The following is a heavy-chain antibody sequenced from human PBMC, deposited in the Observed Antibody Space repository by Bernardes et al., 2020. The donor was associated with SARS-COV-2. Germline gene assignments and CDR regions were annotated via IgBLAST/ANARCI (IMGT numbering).Heavy chain of an antibody. CDR2: IYYSGST. Sequence: WIRQPPGKGLEWIGNIYYSGSTYYNPSLKSRVTISVDTSKNQFSLRLSSVTAADTAVYYCARRPSASGSGMDVWGQGTTVTVSS. CDR3: ARRPSASGSGMDV. V-gene: IGHV4-39*01. J-gene: IGHJ6*02.